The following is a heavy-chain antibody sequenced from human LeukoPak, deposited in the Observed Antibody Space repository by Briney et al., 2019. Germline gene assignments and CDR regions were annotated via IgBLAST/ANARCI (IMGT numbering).Heavy chain of an antibody. Sequence: PAETLSFTCTVSGDSISSTSYFWAWIRQPPGRGLEWLASIYYSGTTYYNPSTKSRVTISVDTSRNQFSLKLNSVTAADTAVFYCARLVGATGAFDMWGQGTMVTVSS. CDR2: IYYSGTT. V-gene: IGHV4-39*01. J-gene: IGHJ3*02. CDR1: GDSISSTSYF. D-gene: IGHD4/OR15-4a*01. CDR3: ARLVGATGAFDM.